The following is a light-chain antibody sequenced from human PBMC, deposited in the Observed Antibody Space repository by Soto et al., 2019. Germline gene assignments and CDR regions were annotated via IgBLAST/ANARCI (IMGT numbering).Light chain of an antibody. V-gene: IGLV2-14*01. CDR2: DVT. J-gene: IGLJ1*01. CDR1: SSDVGSYNY. Sequence: QSALTQPASVSGSPGQSITISCTGTSSDVGSYNYVSWYQQHPGKAPKLMIYDVTTRPSGVSNRFSGSKSGNTASLTISGLQAEDEADYYCSSYTTSSLDVFGIGTKVTVL. CDR3: SSYTTSSLDV.